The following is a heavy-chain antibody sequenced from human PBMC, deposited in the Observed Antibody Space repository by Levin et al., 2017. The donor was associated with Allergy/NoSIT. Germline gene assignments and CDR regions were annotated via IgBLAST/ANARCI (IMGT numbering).Heavy chain of an antibody. CDR1: GFTFSSYA. J-gene: IGHJ4*02. CDR2: ISGSADRA. CDR3: AKEGEITAYGSD. V-gene: IGHV3-23*01. D-gene: IGHD3-10*01. Sequence: GESLKISCAASGFTFSSYAMSWVRQAPGKGLEWVSAISGSADRAYYADFVKGRFTISRDNSKNTLSLVMNSLRVEDTAVYYCAKEGEITAYGSDWGQGSLVTVSS.